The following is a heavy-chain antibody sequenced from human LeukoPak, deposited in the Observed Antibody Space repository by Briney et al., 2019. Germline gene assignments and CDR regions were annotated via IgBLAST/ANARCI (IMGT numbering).Heavy chain of an antibody. V-gene: IGHV1-8*01. J-gene: IGHJ4*02. CDR3: TRGSSGRRDN. D-gene: IGHD6-19*01. Sequence: ASVTVSCKASGYTFTSCDINWVRQAPGQGREWMGWMNPNSGNTGYVQSFQGGITMTRDISIGTAYMELSNLTSEDTAIYYCTRGSSGRRDNWGQGTLVTVSA. CDR1: GYTFTSCD. CDR2: MNPNSGNT.